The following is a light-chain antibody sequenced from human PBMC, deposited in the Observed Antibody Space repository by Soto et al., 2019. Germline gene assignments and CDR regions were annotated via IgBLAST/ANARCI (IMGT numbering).Light chain of an antibody. CDR1: QGITND. Sequence: DIQMTHSSSSLSAYVGDRGIITCRASQGITNDLGWYQQKPGKAPKRLIYDASTLHSGVPSRFSGSGSGTEFTLTISSLQPEDFATYYCLKHNTYPWTCGEGPMVAIK. J-gene: IGKJ1*01. V-gene: IGKV1-17*01. CDR3: LKHNTYPWT. CDR2: DAS.